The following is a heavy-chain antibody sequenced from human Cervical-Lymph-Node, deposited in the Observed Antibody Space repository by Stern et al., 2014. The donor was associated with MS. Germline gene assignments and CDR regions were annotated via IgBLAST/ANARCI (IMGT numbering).Heavy chain of an antibody. D-gene: IGHD3-16*01. J-gene: IGHJ4*02. Sequence: QVQLQQRGAGLLKPSETLSLTCAVSGGSFMGYHWSWIRQSPGQGLEWIGKFNLSERTNYNPALKSRVSMSVEASKTQFSLNLSSVTAADTAVYYCARGRGKRVFDYWGQGTLVTVSS. CDR1: GGSFMGYH. V-gene: IGHV4-34*01. CDR3: ARGRGKRVFDY. CDR2: FNLSERT.